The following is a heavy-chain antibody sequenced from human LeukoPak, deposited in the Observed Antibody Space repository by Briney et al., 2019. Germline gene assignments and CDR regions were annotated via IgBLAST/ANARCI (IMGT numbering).Heavy chain of an antibody. D-gene: IGHD3-10*01. CDR1: GYSFTSYW. V-gene: IGHV5-51*01. CDR2: IYPGDSDT. CDR3: ARRSLYYYGPTDY. J-gene: IGHJ4*02. Sequence: GESLKISCKGSGYSFTSYWIGWVRQMPGKGLGWMGIIYPGDSDTRYSPSFQGQVTISADKSISTAYLQWSSLKASDTAMYYCARRSLYYYGPTDYWGQGTLVTVSS.